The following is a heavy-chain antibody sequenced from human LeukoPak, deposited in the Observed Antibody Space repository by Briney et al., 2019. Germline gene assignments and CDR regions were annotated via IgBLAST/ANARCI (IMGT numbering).Heavy chain of an antibody. D-gene: IGHD2-15*01. V-gene: IGHV3-23*01. Sequence: PGGSLRLSCAASAFTFSSYAMRWVRQAPGKGLEWVSAISGSGGSTYYADSVKGRFTISRDNSKNTLYLQMNSLRAEDTAVYYCATQGGRVVVAVPNWFDPWGQGTLVTVSS. CDR3: ATQGGRVVVAVPNWFDP. J-gene: IGHJ5*02. CDR1: AFTFSSYA. CDR2: ISGSGGST.